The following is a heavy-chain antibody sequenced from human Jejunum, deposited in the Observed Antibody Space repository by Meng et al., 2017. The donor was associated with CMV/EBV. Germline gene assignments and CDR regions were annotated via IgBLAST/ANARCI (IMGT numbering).Heavy chain of an antibody. CDR1: GDSINSGGHD. J-gene: IGHJ5*01. CDR2: IYYSGAA. CDR3: ANIKKSWFES. D-gene: IGHD1/OR15-1a*01. V-gene: IGHV4-30-4*01. Sequence: TCTVSGDSINSGGHDWSWIRRLPGRGLEWMGYIYYSGAAYYNPSLKSRLTISVDTSKNQISLELKSVTAADTALYYCANIKKSWFESWGQGTLVTVSS.